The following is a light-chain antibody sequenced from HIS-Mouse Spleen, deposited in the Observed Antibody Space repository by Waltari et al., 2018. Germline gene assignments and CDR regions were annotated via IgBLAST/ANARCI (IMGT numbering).Light chain of an antibody. CDR3: YSTDSSGNHRV. Sequence: SYELTQPPSVSVSPGQTARITCSGDALPKKYAYWYQQKSGQVPGLVIYKDSKRPSGLPERFYGASSGTMATLTISGAQVEDEADYYCYSTDSSGNHRVFGGGTKLTVL. CDR1: ALPKKY. CDR2: KDS. V-gene: IGLV3-10*01. J-gene: IGLJ2*01.